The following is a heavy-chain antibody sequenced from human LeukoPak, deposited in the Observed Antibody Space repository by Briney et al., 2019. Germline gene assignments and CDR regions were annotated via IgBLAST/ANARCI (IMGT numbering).Heavy chain of an antibody. CDR1: GGSISTGGYY. CDR3: ARAAPNYYDSSGSLRNPYFDY. Sequence: SETLSLTCTVSGGSISTGGYYWSWIRQHPGKGLEWIGNIYYSGSTYYSPSLKSRVTMSVDTSKNQFSLTLISVTAAGTAVYFCARAAPNYYDSSGSLRNPYFDYWGQGTLVTVSS. CDR2: IYYSGST. J-gene: IGHJ4*02. V-gene: IGHV4-31*03. D-gene: IGHD3-22*01.